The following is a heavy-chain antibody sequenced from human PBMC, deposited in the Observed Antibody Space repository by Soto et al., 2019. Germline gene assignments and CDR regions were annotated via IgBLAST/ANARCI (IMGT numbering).Heavy chain of an antibody. Sequence: LSLTCAASGFTFSSYSMNWVRQAPGKGLEWVSSISSSSSYIYYADSVKGRFTISRDNAKNSLYLQMNSLRAEDTAVYYCARDLTVGGGSYVGGYYYGMDVWGQGTTVTVSS. V-gene: IGHV3-21*01. CDR3: ARDLTVGGGSYVGGYYYGMDV. CDR1: GFTFSSYS. CDR2: ISSSSSYI. D-gene: IGHD1-26*01. J-gene: IGHJ6*02.